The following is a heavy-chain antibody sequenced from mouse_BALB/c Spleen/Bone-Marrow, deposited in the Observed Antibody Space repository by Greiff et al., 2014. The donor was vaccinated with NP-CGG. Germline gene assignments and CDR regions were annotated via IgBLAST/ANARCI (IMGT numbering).Heavy chain of an antibody. CDR2: ISSGSSTI. CDR3: ARIGRARGYAMDY. D-gene: IGHD3-3*01. V-gene: IGHV5-17*02. CDR1: GITLRNFG. J-gene: IGHJ4*01. Sequence: DVKLVESGGGLVQPGGSRKLSCAASGITLRNFGMHWVRQAPEKGLEWVAYISSGSSTIYYADTLKGRFTISRDNPKNTLFLQMTSLRSEDTAMYYCARIGRARGYAMDYWGQGTSVTVSS.